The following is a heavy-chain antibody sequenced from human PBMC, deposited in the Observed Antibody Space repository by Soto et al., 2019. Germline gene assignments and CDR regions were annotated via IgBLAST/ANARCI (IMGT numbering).Heavy chain of an antibody. CDR3: ARDRWDSSGWYFDY. CDR2: ISYDGSNK. Sequence: GGSLRLSCAASGFTFSSYAMHWVRQAPGKGLEWVAVISYDGSNKYYADSVKGRFTISRDNSKNTLYLQMNSLRAEDTAVYYCARDRWDSSGWYFDYWGQGTLVTVSS. D-gene: IGHD6-19*01. J-gene: IGHJ4*02. V-gene: IGHV3-30-3*01. CDR1: GFTFSSYA.